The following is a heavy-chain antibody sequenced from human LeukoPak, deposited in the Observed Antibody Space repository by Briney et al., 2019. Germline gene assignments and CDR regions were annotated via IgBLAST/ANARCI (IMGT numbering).Heavy chain of an antibody. Sequence: GASVKVSCKASGGTLSSYAISWVRQAPGQGLEWMGGIIPIFGTANYAQKFQGRVTITADESTSTAYMELSSLRSEDTAVYYCARHTVTSHYYYGMDVWGQGTTVTVSS. J-gene: IGHJ6*02. CDR1: GGTLSSYA. CDR2: IIPIFGTA. V-gene: IGHV1-69*13. CDR3: ARHTVTSHYYYGMDV. D-gene: IGHD4-17*01.